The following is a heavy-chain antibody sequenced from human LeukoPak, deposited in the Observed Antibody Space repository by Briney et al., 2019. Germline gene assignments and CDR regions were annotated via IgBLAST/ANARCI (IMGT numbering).Heavy chain of an antibody. CDR2: IYPGDSDT. V-gene: IGHV5-51*01. CDR3: ARQTTVTTPFAY. CDR1: GYSFTSYW. D-gene: IGHD4-17*01. J-gene: IGHJ4*02. Sequence: GESLKISCTGSGYSFTSYWIGWVRQMPGKGLEWMGIIYPGDSDTRYSPAFQGQVTISADKSINTVYLQWSSLKASDTAMYYCARQTTVTTPFAYWGQGTLVTVSS.